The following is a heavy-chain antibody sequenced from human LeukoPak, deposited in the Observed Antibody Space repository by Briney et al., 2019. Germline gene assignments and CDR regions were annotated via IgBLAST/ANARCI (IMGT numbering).Heavy chain of an antibody. D-gene: IGHD5-18*01. CDR2: IYTSGST. Sequence: SETLSLTCTVSGGSISSYYWSWIRQPAGKGLEWIGRIYTSGSTNYNPSLKSRVTMSVDTSKNQFSLKLSSVTAADTAVYYCARDRDSYGFRAFDIWGQGTMVTVLS. CDR1: GGSISSYY. CDR3: ARDRDSYGFRAFDI. J-gene: IGHJ3*02. V-gene: IGHV4-4*07.